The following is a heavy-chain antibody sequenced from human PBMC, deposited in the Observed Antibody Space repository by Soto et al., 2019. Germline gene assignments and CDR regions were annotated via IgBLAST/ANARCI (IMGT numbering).Heavy chain of an antibody. D-gene: IGHD3-22*01. V-gene: IGHV4-30-4*01. CDR2: IFYSAST. CDR1: GGSISSGNFY. CDR3: ARGGSPYYYEKREWDWFDL. Sequence: SETLSLTCTVSGGSISSGNFYWNWIRQPPGKGPEWIGYIFYSASTHYNSALKNRVTISLDMSKNQFSLQMTSVTAADTAVYFCARGGSPYYYEKREWDWFDLWGQGTLVTVSS. J-gene: IGHJ5*02.